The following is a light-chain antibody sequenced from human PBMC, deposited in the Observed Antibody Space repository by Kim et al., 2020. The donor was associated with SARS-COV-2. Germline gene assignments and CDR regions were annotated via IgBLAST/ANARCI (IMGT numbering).Light chain of an antibody. Sequence: NFMLTQPHSVSESPEKTVTISCTRSSGSIASNYVQWYQQRPGSSPTTVIYEDNQRPSGVPDRFSGSIDSSSNSASLTISGLKTEDEADYYCQSYDSSNLVFGGGTQLTVL. CDR2: EDN. CDR3: QSYDSSNLV. J-gene: IGLJ2*01. CDR1: SGSIASNY. V-gene: IGLV6-57*01.